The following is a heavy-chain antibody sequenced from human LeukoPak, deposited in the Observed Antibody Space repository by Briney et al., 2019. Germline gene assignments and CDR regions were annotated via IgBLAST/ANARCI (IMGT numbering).Heavy chain of an antibody. CDR3: ARGGSGSYYVDY. J-gene: IGHJ4*02. CDR2: ISAYNGDT. Sequence: ASVKVSCKASGYTFTSYYIHWVRQAPGQGLEWMGWISAYNGDTNYAQKLQGRVTMTTDTSTSTTYMELRSLRSDDTAVYYCARGGSGSYYVDYWGQGTLVTVSS. CDR1: GYTFTSYY. V-gene: IGHV1-18*04. D-gene: IGHD1-26*01.